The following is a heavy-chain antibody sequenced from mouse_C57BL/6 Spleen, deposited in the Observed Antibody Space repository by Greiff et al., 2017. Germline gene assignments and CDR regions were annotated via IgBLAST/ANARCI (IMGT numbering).Heavy chain of an antibody. D-gene: IGHD1-1*01. CDR2: INPYNGGT. CDR3: ARRRGYSSSFLDY. J-gene: IGHJ2*01. CDR1: GYTFTDYY. V-gene: IGHV1-19*01. Sequence: VQLQQSGPVLVKPGASVKMSCKASGYTFTDYYMNWVKQSHGKSLEWIGVINPYNGGTSYNQKFKGKATLTVDKSSSTAYMELNSLTSEDSAVYYCARRRGYSSSFLDYWGQGTTLTVSS.